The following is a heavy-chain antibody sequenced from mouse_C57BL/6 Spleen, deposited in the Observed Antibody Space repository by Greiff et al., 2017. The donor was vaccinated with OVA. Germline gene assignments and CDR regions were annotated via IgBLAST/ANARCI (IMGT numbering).Heavy chain of an antibody. J-gene: IGHJ2*01. CDR3: AREGTGYFDY. V-gene: IGHV1-76*01. CDR1: GYTFTDYY. D-gene: IGHD3-3*01. CDR2: IYPGSGNT. Sequence: LQESGAELVRPGASVKLSCKASGYTFTDYYINWVKQRPGQGLEWIARIYPGSGNTYYNEKFKGKATLTAEKSSSTAYMQLSSLTSEDSAVYFCAREGTGYFDYWGQGTTLTVSS.